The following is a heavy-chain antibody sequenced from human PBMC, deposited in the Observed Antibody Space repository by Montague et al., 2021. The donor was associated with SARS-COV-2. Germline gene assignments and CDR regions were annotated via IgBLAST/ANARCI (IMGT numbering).Heavy chain of an antibody. Sequence: LRLSCAASGFTFSTYWMSWIRQPAGKGLEWIGRIYTSGSTNYNPSLKSRVTISVDTSKNQFSLKLSSVTAADTAVYYCARADFWSGYLYFDYWGQGTLVTVSS. CDR3: ARADFWSGYLYFDY. J-gene: IGHJ4*02. CDR2: IYTSGST. D-gene: IGHD3-3*01. CDR1: GFTFSTYW. V-gene: IGHV4-4*07.